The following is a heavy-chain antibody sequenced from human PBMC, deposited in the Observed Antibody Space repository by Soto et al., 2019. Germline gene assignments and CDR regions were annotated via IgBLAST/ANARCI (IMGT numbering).Heavy chain of an antibody. Sequence: QVQLVQSGAAVKKPGASVKVSCKASGYTFTSYYMHWVRQAPGQGLEWMGIINPSGGSTSSARKFQGGVTMTMDTSTSTVYMELSSMRSEDTAVYYCARDSTYYYDSSGYKRGIGDCWGQGTLVTVSS. CDR1: GYTFTSYY. V-gene: IGHV1-46*03. D-gene: IGHD3-22*01. J-gene: IGHJ4*02. CDR2: INPSGGST. CDR3: ARDSTYYYDSSGYKRGIGDC.